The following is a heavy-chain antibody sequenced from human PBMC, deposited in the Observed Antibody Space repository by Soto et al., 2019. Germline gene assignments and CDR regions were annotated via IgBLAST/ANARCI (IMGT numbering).Heavy chain of an antibody. CDR3: AKDANMLRAPFDF. V-gene: IGHV3-9*01. D-gene: IGHD3-10*01. CDR1: GFTFDDYA. J-gene: IGHJ4*02. CDR2: MTWNSGSV. Sequence: DVQLVESGGALVQPGRSLRLSCAASGFTFDDYAMHWVRQAPGKGLEWVSGMTWNSGSVYYADSVKGRFTISRDNAKNSLHLQINSLRSEDTALYYCAKDANMLRAPFDFWGQGTLVTVSS.